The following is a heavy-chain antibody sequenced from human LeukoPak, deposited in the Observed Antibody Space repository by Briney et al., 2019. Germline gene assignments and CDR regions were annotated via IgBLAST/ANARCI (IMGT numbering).Heavy chain of an antibody. D-gene: IGHD1-26*01. J-gene: IGHJ4*02. V-gene: IGHV3-21*01. CDR2: ISSSSRDI. Sequence: GGSLRLSCAGSGFTFSSDVMSWVHQAPGNGLEWVAAISSSSRDIFYADSVKGRFSISRDNTQNSLSLQMNSLRAEDTAVYYCVREAAATLFDYWGQGTLVTVSS. CDR1: GFTFSSDV. CDR3: VREAAATLFDY.